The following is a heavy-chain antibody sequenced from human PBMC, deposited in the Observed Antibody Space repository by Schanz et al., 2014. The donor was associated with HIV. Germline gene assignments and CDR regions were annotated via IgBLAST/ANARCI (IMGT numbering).Heavy chain of an antibody. J-gene: IGHJ4*02. D-gene: IGHD4-17*01. CDR2: IWYDGSNK. CDR3: ATAAVTDYSDN. Sequence: VQLLESGGGLVQPGGSLRLSCADSGFTFSTCGMHWVRQAPGKGLECVAFIWYDGSNKYYADSVKGRFTISRDNSKNTLYLQMNSLRAEDTAVYYCATAAVTDYSDNWGQGTLVTVSS. V-gene: IGHV3-33*08. CDR1: GFTFSTCG.